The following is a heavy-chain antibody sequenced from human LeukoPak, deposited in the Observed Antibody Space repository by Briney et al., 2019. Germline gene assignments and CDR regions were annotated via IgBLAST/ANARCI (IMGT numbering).Heavy chain of an antibody. CDR3: ARSGLLRFLEWSPPFDY. Sequence: SVKVSCKASGGTFSSYAISWVRQAPGQGLEWMGGIIPIFGTANYAQKFQGRVTITADKSTSTAYMELSSLRSEDTAVYYCARSGLLRFLEWSPPFDYWGQGTLVTVSS. D-gene: IGHD3-3*01. V-gene: IGHV1-69*06. CDR2: IIPIFGTA. J-gene: IGHJ4*02. CDR1: GGTFSSYA.